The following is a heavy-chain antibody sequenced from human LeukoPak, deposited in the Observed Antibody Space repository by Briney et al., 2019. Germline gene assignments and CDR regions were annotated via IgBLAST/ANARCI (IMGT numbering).Heavy chain of an antibody. CDR3: ARGYYYDSSAPAFQH. D-gene: IGHD3-22*01. J-gene: IGHJ1*01. V-gene: IGHV3-21*01. CDR2: ISSSSSHK. CDR1: GFTFRTYD. Sequence: GGSLRLSCAASGFTFRTYDMHWVRQAPGKGLEWVSSISSSSSHKYYADSLKGRFTISRDNAENSLYLQMNSLRAEDTAVYYCARGYYYDSSAPAFQHWGQGTLVTVSS.